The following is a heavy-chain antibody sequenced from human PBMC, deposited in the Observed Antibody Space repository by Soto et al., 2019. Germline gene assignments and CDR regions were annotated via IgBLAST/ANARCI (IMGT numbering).Heavy chain of an antibody. Sequence: QLQLQESGPGLVKPSETLSLTCTVSGGSISSSSYYWGWIRQPPGKGLEWIGSIYYSGSTYYNPSLKSRVTISVDTSKNQFSLKLSSVTAADTAVYYCARHPNYYDSSGYPDYWGQGTLVTVSS. CDR2: IYYSGST. J-gene: IGHJ4*02. CDR1: GGSISSSSYY. D-gene: IGHD3-22*01. CDR3: ARHPNYYDSSGYPDY. V-gene: IGHV4-39*01.